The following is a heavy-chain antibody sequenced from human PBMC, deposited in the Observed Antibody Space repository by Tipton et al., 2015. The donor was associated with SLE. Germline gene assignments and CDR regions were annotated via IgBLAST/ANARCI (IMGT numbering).Heavy chain of an antibody. CDR1: GYSFSSGYY. CDR2: IYHGGST. V-gene: IGHV4-38-2*02. Sequence: TLSLTCAVSGYSFSSGYYLAWIRQSPGMGLEWIGSIYHGGSTNYNPSLKSRVTISLDTSKNQLSLKLSSVTAADTAVYYCARDWNFWSGPGAFDIWGQGTMVTVSS. J-gene: IGHJ3*02. CDR3: ARDWNFWSGPGAFDI. D-gene: IGHD3-3*01.